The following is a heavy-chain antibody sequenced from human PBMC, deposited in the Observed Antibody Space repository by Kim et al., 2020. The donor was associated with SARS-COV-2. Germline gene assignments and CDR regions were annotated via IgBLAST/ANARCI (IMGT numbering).Heavy chain of an antibody. CDR1: GYTFTNYY. J-gene: IGHJ4*02. V-gene: IGHV1-46*01. Sequence: ASVKVSCKASGYTFTNYYMHWVRQAPGQGLEWMGLINPTGDSTNYAQKFQGRVTMTRDTSTSTVYMELSSLKSEDTAMYYCAGELARTSYFDYWGQGTLVTVSS. D-gene: IGHD3-3*02. CDR3: AGELARTSYFDY. CDR2: INPTGDST.